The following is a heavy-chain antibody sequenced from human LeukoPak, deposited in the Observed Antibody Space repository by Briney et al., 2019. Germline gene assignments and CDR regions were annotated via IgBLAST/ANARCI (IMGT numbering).Heavy chain of an antibody. D-gene: IGHD3-22*01. Sequence: ASVKVSCKASGYTFTSNGISWVRQAPGQGLEWMGWISTNNGDTKYGKKFQGRVIMTTDTSTSTTYMEVRSLRSDDTAVYYCARGRDLSSSGDFDIWGQGTMVTVSS. J-gene: IGHJ3*02. CDR2: ISTNNGDT. CDR1: GYTFTSNG. CDR3: ARGRDLSSSGDFDI. V-gene: IGHV1-18*01.